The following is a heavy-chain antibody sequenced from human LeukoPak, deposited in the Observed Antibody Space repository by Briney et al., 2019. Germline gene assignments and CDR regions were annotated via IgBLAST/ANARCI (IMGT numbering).Heavy chain of an antibody. Sequence: KTSETLSLTCTVSGGSITSSSYYWAWIRQPPGRGLEWIGSVYYSGTTYSNPSLKSRVTISVDTSKNQFSLKLTSVTAADTAVYYCARSAYRSGYDSLDYWGQGTQVTVSS. D-gene: IGHD5-12*01. V-gene: IGHV4-39*01. J-gene: IGHJ4*02. CDR1: GGSITSSSYY. CDR2: VYYSGTT. CDR3: ARSAYRSGYDSLDY.